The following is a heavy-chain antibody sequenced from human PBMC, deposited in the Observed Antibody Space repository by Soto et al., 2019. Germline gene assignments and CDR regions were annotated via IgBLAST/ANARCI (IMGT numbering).Heavy chain of an antibody. CDR3: VSQRTSVLTQAYFDY. Sequence: SATQCITCTVSGGSVSNSNYYWGWIRQSPGKGLEWIGSAYYMGRSYSKSSVKSRVTISVDTSKNQFSLNLNSVTASDTAVYYCVSQRTSVLTQAYFDYWGPGALVTVSS. CDR1: GGSVSNSNYY. J-gene: IGHJ4*02. D-gene: IGHD2-8*01. CDR2: AYYMGRS. V-gene: IGHV4-39*01.